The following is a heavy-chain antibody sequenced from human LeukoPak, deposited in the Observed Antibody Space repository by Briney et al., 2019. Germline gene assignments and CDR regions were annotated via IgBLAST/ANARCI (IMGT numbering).Heavy chain of an antibody. CDR1: GFTFSDYY. J-gene: IGHJ3*02. V-gene: IGHV3-11*04. Sequence: KTGGPLRLSCAASGFTFSDYYMSWIRQAPGKGLEWVSYISSSGSTIYYADSVKGRFTISRDNAKNSLYLQMNSLRDEDTAVYYCAREYSSSSGRAFDIWGQGTMVTVSS. D-gene: IGHD6-6*01. CDR2: ISSSGSTI. CDR3: AREYSSSSGRAFDI.